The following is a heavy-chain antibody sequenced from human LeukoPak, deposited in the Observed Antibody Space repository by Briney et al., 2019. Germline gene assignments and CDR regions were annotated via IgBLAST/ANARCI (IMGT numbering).Heavy chain of an antibody. J-gene: IGHJ5*02. D-gene: IGHD5-12*01. Sequence: ASVKVSCKASGYTFTDYYIHWVRQAPGQGLEWMGWINPNSDYTFYAQKFQGRVTLTRDTSISTVYMELTTLTSDDTAVYYCARDLDIVAAITGRFDPWGQGTLVTVSS. CDR3: ARDLDIVAAITGRFDP. V-gene: IGHV1-2*02. CDR2: INPNSDYT. CDR1: GYTFTDYY.